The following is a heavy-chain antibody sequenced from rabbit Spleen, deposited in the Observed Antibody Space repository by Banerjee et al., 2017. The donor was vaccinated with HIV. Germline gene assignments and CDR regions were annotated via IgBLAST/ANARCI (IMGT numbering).Heavy chain of an antibody. D-gene: IGHD7-1*01. V-gene: IGHV1S7*01. Sequence: QLKESGGGLVQPGGSLKLSCKASGFDFSGYYLSWVRQAPGKGLEWIGYIDPVFGSTYYASWVNGRFTISSDNAQNTLYLQLKSLTAADTATYFCARGPPYAGYGDGNLWGPGTLVTVS. CDR2: IDPVFGST. CDR1: GFDFSGYY. J-gene: IGHJ4*01. CDR3: ARGPPYAGYGDGNL.